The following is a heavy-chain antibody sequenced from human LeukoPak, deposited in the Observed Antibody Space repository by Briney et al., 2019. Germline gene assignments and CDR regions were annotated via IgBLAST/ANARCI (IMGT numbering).Heavy chain of an antibody. V-gene: IGHV4-39*01. CDR1: GGSISSSSYY. CDR2: IYYSGST. D-gene: IGHD3-9*01. Sequence: SETLSLTCTVSGGSISSSSYYWGWIRQPPGKGLEWIGSIYYSGSTYYNPSLKSRVTISVDTSKNQFSLKLSSVTAADTAVYYCARQYIDILTGYHRGELYWYFDLWGRGTLVTVSS. J-gene: IGHJ2*01. CDR3: ARQYIDILTGYHRGELYWYFDL.